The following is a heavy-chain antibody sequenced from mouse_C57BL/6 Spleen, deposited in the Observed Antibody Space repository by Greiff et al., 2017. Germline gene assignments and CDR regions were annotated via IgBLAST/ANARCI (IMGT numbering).Heavy chain of an antibody. CDR3: ATPFITTVVAPFAY. V-gene: IGHV1-66*01. Sequence: QVQLQQSGPELVKPGASVKISCKASGYSFTSYYIHWVKQRPGQGLEWIGWIYPGGGNTKYNEKFKGKATLTADTSSSTAYMQLSSLTSEDSAVXCCATPFITTVVAPFAYWGQGTLVTVSA. J-gene: IGHJ3*01. CDR2: IYPGGGNT. D-gene: IGHD1-1*01. CDR1: GYSFTSYY.